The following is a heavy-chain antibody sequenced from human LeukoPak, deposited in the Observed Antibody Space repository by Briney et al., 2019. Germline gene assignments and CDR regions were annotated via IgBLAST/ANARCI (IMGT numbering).Heavy chain of an antibody. J-gene: IGHJ6*02. CDR1: GYTFTGYY. CDR2: INPNSGGT. V-gene: IGHV1-2*02. D-gene: IGHD1-26*01. CDR3: AGEWELAFYYYGMDV. Sequence: ASVKVSCKASGYTFTGYYMHWVRQAPGQGLEWMGWINPNSGGTNYAQKFQGRVTMTRDTSISTAYMELSRLRSDDTAVYYCAGEWELAFYYYGMDVWGQGTTVTVSS.